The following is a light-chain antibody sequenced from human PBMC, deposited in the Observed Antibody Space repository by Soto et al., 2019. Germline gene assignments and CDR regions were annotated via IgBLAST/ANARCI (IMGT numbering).Light chain of an antibody. CDR1: QTINRIY. CDR2: GAS. CDR3: QQYGSSP. V-gene: IGKV3-20*01. J-gene: IGKJ5*01. Sequence: EIVMTQSPAGLSASPGERATLSCKASQTINRIYVAWYQQKPGQAPRLLIYGASSRATGIPDRFSGSGSGTDFTLTISRLEPEDFAVYYCQQYGSSPLGQGTRLEIK.